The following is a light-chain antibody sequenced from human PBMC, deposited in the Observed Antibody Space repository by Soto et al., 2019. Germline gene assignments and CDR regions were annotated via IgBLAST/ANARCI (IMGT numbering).Light chain of an antibody. V-gene: IGKV3-15*01. Sequence: EIVMTQSPATLSVSPGERATLSCRASQSVSSNLAWYQQKPGQAPRLLTYGASTRATSIPARFSGSGSGTEFTLTINSLQPEDFAVYYCQQYYNWPRTFGQGTKVDIK. CDR1: QSVSSN. CDR3: QQYYNWPRT. J-gene: IGKJ1*01. CDR2: GAS.